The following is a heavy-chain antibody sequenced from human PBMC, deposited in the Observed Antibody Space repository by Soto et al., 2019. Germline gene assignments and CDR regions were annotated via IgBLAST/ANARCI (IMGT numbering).Heavy chain of an antibody. D-gene: IGHD3-10*01. Sequence: VASVKVSCKASGYTFTGYYMHWVRQAPGQGLEWMGWINPNSGGTNYAQKFQGWVTMTRDTSISTAYMELSRLRSDDTAVYYCARDRGAGSVNFDPWGQVTPVTVSS. J-gene: IGHJ5*02. V-gene: IGHV1-2*04. CDR2: INPNSGGT. CDR3: ARDRGAGSVNFDP. CDR1: GYTFTGYY.